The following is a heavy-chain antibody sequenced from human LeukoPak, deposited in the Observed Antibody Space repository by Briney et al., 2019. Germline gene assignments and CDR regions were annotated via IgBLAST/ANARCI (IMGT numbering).Heavy chain of an antibody. CDR3: ARGHDSSGYYPD. Sequence: SETLSLTCTVSGGSISSYYWSWIRQPAWKGLEWIGRIYTSGSTNYNPSLKSRVTMSVDTSKNQFSLKLSSVTAADTAVYYCARGHDSSGYYPDWGQGTLVTVSS. CDR2: IYTSGST. D-gene: IGHD3-22*01. CDR1: GGSISSYY. J-gene: IGHJ4*02. V-gene: IGHV4-4*07.